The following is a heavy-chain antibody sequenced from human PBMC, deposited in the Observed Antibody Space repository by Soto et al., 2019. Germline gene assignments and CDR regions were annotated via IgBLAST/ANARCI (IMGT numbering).Heavy chain of an antibody. V-gene: IGHV3-15*07. D-gene: IGHD1-26*01. CDR3: TTAPRGNSGSYYRGGDLDY. J-gene: IGHJ4*02. CDR1: GFTFSNAW. Sequence: GGSLRLSCAASGFTFSNAWMNWVRQAPGKGLEWVGRIKSKTDGGTTDYAAPVKGRFTISRDDSKNTLYLQMNSLKTEDTAVYYCTTAPRGNSGSYYRGGDLDYWGQGTLVTVSS. CDR2: IKSKTDGGTT.